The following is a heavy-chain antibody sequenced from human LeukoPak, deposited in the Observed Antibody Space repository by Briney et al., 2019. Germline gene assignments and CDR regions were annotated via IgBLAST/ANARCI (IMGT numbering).Heavy chain of an antibody. CDR2: ISGSGGST. J-gene: IGHJ3*02. CDR1: GFTFSSYA. V-gene: IGHV3-23*01. D-gene: IGHD2-2*01. Sequence: GGSLRLSCAASGFTFSSYAMSWVRQAPGRGLEWVSAISGSGGSTYYADSVKGRFTISRDNSKNTLYLQMNSLRAEDTAVYYCAKDIVVVPAAKGGAFDIWGQGTMVTVSS. CDR3: AKDIVVVPAAKGGAFDI.